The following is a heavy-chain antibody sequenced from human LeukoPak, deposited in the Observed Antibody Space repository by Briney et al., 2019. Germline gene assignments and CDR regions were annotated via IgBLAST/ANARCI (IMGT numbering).Heavy chain of an antibody. Sequence: ASVKVSCKVSGYTLTELSMHWVRQAPGKGLEWMGGLDPEDGETIYAQKFQGRVTMTEDTSTDTAYMELSSLRSEDTAVYYCATLPKSGYATVSPLDYWGQGTLVTVSS. D-gene: IGHD3-22*01. V-gene: IGHV1-24*01. CDR1: GYTLTELS. J-gene: IGHJ4*02. CDR2: LDPEDGET. CDR3: ATLPKSGYATVSPLDY.